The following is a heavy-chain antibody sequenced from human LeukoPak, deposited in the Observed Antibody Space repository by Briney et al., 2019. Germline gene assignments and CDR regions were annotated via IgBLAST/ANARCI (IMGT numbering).Heavy chain of an antibody. J-gene: IGHJ4*02. D-gene: IGHD2-2*01. CDR2: ISGSGGST. CDR1: GFTFSSYA. Sequence: PGGSLRLSCAASGFTFSSYAMSWVRQAPGKGLEWVSAISGSGGSTYYADSVKGRFTISRDNSKNTLYLQMNSLRAEDTAIYYCANRRCTSSSCYLEYWGQGTLVTVSS. CDR3: ANRRCTSSSCYLEY. V-gene: IGHV3-23*01.